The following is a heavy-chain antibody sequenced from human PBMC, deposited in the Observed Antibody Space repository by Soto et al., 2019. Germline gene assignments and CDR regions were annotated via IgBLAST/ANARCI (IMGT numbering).Heavy chain of an antibody. D-gene: IGHD3-9*01. CDR1: GFTVSSNY. CDR3: AREMGAYDILTGYYHYYYGMDV. CDR2: IYSGGST. Sequence: QPGGSLRLSCAASGFTVSSNYMSWVRQAPGKGLEWVSVIYSGGSTYYADSVKGRFTISRDNSKNTLYLQMNSLRAEDTAVYYCAREMGAYDILTGYYHYYYGMDVWGQGTTVTVSS. J-gene: IGHJ6*02. V-gene: IGHV3-53*01.